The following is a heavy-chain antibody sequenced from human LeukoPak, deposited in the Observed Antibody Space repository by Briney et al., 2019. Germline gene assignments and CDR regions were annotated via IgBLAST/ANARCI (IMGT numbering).Heavy chain of an antibody. CDR2: INPDSGDT. D-gene: IGHD6-13*01. Sequence: ASVKVSCKASGYTFTVYYLHWVRQAPGQGLEWMGWINPDSGDTNYAQKFQGRVTMTSDTSITTAYMELTRLIFDDTAVYYCARGSGIAAGGTRGKDYWGQGVLVTVSS. V-gene: IGHV1-2*02. CDR1: GYTFTVYY. J-gene: IGHJ4*02. CDR3: ARGSGIAAGGTRGKDY.